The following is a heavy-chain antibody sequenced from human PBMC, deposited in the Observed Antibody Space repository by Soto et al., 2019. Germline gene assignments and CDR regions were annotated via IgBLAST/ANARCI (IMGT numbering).Heavy chain of an antibody. D-gene: IGHD6-13*01. V-gene: IGHV4-59*01. CDR3: ARAAWSSSWYFDY. CDR1: GDSISSYY. J-gene: IGHJ4*02. Sequence: SETLSLTCTVSGDSISSYYWSWFRQPPGKGLEWSGYMYYSGNTNYNPSLKSRVTISVDTSKNQFSLKLTSVTAADTAVYYCARAAWSSSWYFDYWGQGTPVTVSS. CDR2: MYYSGNT.